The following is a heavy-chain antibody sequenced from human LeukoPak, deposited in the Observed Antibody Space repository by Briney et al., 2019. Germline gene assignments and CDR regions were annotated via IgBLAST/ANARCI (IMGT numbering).Heavy chain of an antibody. CDR3: AREGLGELTLDY. J-gene: IGHJ4*02. Sequence: ASVKVSCKASGYTFTSYYMHWVRQAPGQGLEWMGIINPSGGSTSYAQKLQGRVTMTTDTSTNTAYMELRSLRSDDTAVYYCAREGLGELTLDYWGQGTLVTVSS. D-gene: IGHD3-16*01. V-gene: IGHV1-46*01. CDR2: INPSGGST. CDR1: GYTFTSYY.